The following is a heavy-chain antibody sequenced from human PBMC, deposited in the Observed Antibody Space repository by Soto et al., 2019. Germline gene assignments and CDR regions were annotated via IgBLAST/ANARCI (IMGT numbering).Heavy chain of an antibody. D-gene: IGHD3-3*01. V-gene: IGHV1-8*01. CDR1: GYTFTSYD. J-gene: IGHJ6*03. CDR2: MNPNRGNT. Sequence: QVQLVQSGAEVKKPGASVKVSCKASGYTFTSYDINWVRQATGQGLEWMGWMNPNRGNTGYAQKFQGRVTMTRNTSISTAYMELSSLRSEDTAVYYCARGASLNYDFWSGYRAGYYYMDVWGKGTTVTVSS. CDR3: ARGASLNYDFWSGYRAGYYYMDV.